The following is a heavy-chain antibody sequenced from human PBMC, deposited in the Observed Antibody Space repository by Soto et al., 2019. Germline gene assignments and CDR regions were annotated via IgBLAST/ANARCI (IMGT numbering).Heavy chain of an antibody. Sequence: GGSLRLSCAASGFTFSSYSMNWVRQAPGKGLEWVSYISSSSSTIYYADSVKGRFTISRDNAKNSLYLQMNSLRAEDTAVYYCARDAPQFYSSSFYFDYWGQGTLVTVSS. D-gene: IGHD6-6*01. CDR2: ISSSSSTI. J-gene: IGHJ4*02. V-gene: IGHV3-48*04. CDR3: ARDAPQFYSSSFYFDY. CDR1: GFTFSSYS.